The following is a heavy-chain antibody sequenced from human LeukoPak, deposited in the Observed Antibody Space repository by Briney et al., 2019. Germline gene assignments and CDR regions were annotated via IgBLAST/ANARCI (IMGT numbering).Heavy chain of an antibody. CDR2: TSDSGGNT. Sequence: GTSLRLSCAASGFTFSSYAMSWVRQAPGKGLEWVSATSDSGGNTYYADFVKGRFTISRDNSKSTLYLQMNSLRAEDTAVYYCARRGESTNYGDYRFDSWGQGTLVTVSS. V-gene: IGHV3-23*01. CDR3: ARRGESTNYGDYRFDS. J-gene: IGHJ4*02. D-gene: IGHD4-17*01. CDR1: GFTFSSYA.